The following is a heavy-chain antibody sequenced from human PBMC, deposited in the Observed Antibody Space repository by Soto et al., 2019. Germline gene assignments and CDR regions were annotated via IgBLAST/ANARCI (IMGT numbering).Heavy chain of an antibody. D-gene: IGHD3-3*01. J-gene: IGHJ5*02. CDR2: INHSGST. CDR1: GGSFSGYD. Sequence: PSETLSLTCAVYGGSFSGYDWSWIRQPPGKGLEWIGEINHSGSTNYNPSLKSRVTISVDTSKNQFSLKLSSVTAADTAVYYCARRRAIAITIFGVELTRFDPWGQGTLVTVSS. V-gene: IGHV4-34*01. CDR3: ARRRAIAITIFGVELTRFDP.